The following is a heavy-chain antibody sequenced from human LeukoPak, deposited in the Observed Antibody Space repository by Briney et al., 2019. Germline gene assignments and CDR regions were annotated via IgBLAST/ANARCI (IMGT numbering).Heavy chain of an antibody. Sequence: PGRSLRLSCAASGFSLSSNAMHWVRQAPGKGLEWVAAISYDGTNRYYADSVKGRFTISRDDSKNTLYLQVNSLRAEDTAVYYCARYYYGWVSYYNKLDYWGQGTLVTVSS. D-gene: IGHD3-10*01. CDR2: ISYDGTNR. CDR1: GFSLSSNA. V-gene: IGHV3-30-3*01. J-gene: IGHJ4*02. CDR3: ARYYYGWVSYYNKLDY.